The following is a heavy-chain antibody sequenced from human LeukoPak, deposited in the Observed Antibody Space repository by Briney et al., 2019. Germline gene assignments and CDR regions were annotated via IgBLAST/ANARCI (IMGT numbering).Heavy chain of an antibody. CDR2: IYNSGSA. CDR3: ARKAVKRHEFWSGSYVWLGWLDP. J-gene: IGHJ5*02. Sequence: PSETLSLTCAVSGGSISGYCWSWIRQPPGKGLEWIGYIYNSGSANYNPPLKSRVTISVDTSKNQFSLKLSSVTAADTAVYYCARKAVKRHEFWSGSYVWLGWLDPWGQGTLVTVSA. V-gene: IGHV4-59*08. D-gene: IGHD3-3*01. CDR1: GGSISGYC.